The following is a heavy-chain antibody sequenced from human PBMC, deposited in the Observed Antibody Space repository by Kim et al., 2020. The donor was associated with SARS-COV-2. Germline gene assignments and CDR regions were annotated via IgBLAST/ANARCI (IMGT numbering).Heavy chain of an antibody. CDR1: GGSISSGNYF. CDR3: ARPHSGRGGGAWFDP. J-gene: IGHJ5*02. V-gene: IGHV4-39*01. D-gene: IGHD1-26*01. CDR2: FYYGGST. Sequence: SETLSLTCTVSGGSISSGNYFWGWIRQPPGKGLEWIGNFYYGGSTYYSPSLKSRVTMSADTSKNQFSLRLRSVTAADTAVYYGARPHSGRGGGAWFDPWGQGTLVTVSS.